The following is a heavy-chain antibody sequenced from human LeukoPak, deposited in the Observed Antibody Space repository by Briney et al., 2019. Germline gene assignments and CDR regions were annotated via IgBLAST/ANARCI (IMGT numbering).Heavy chain of an antibody. D-gene: IGHD3-16*01. J-gene: IGHJ4*02. CDR1: GGSIDSSGYY. CDR3: AREGGGSFDY. CDR2: IYYNGGT. V-gene: IGHV4-31*03. Sequence: SETLSLTCTVSGGSIDSSGYYWSWIRQHPGKGLEWIGYIYYNGGTPYNPSLKSRVTISVDTSKNQFSLKLSSVTAADTAVYYWAREGGGSFDYWGQGTLVTVSS.